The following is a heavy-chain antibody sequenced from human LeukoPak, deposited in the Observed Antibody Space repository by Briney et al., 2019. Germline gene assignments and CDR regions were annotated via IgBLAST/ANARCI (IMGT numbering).Heavy chain of an antibody. Sequence: GESLKIACKVSGYSFTSYWIGWVRQMPGKGLEWRGSIYPGDSDTRYSPSFQGQVTISADKSINTAYLQWSSLKASDTAMYYCARHESGHVSYDFWTPRASWGQGTLVTVSS. D-gene: IGHD3-3*01. V-gene: IGHV5-51*01. CDR3: ARHESGHVSYDFWTPRAS. CDR2: IYPGDSDT. CDR1: GYSFTSYW. J-gene: IGHJ5*02.